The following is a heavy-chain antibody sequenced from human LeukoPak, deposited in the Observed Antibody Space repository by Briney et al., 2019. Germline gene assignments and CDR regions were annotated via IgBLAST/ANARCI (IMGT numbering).Heavy chain of an antibody. CDR3: ARDKGAVAGSPLDY. Sequence: ASVKVSCKASGYTFTNYYMHWVRQAPGQGLEWMGIINPGGGSTNYAQKFQGRVTMTRDTSTSTVYMELSSLRSEDTAMYYCARDKGAVAGSPLDYWGQGTLVTVSS. V-gene: IGHV1-46*01. CDR1: GYTFTNYY. D-gene: IGHD6-19*01. CDR2: INPGGGST. J-gene: IGHJ4*02.